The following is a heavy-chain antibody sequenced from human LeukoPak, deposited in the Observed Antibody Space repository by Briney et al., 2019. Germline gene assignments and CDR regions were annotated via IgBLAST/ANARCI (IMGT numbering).Heavy chain of an antibody. CDR2: VGYSGST. CDR3: ARGLRSSGWYNY. CDR1: GGSVSSGIYY. J-gene: IGHJ4*02. Sequence: SETLSLTCSVSGGSVSSGIYYWSWIRQPPGKGLEWIGHVGYSGSTSYNPSLKRRVTVSLDMSKNQFSLKVMYLTAADTAVYYCARGLRSSGWYNYWGQGTLVTVSS. V-gene: IGHV4-61*01. D-gene: IGHD6-19*01.